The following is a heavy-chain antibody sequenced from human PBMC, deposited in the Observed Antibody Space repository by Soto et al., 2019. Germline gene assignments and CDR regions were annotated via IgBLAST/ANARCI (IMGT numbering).Heavy chain of an antibody. Sequence: EVQLVEFGGGLVKPGGSLRLSCAASGFTFSSYSMNWVRQAPGKGLEWVSSISSSSSYIYYADSVKGRFTISRDNAKNSLYLQMNSLRAEDTAVYYCARDGVYCSGGSCYGSWGQGTLVTVSS. J-gene: IGHJ4*02. CDR1: GFTFSSYS. D-gene: IGHD2-15*01. V-gene: IGHV3-21*01. CDR2: ISSSSSYI. CDR3: ARDGVYCSGGSCYGS.